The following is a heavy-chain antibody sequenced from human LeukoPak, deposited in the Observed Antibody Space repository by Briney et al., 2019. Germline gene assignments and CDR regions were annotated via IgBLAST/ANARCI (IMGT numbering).Heavy chain of an antibody. CDR2: IYYSGST. V-gene: IGHV4-59*01. CDR1: GGSISSYH. Sequence: SETLSLTCTVSGGSISSYHWSWIRQPPGKGLEWIGYIYYSGSTNYNPSLKSRVTISLDTSKNQFSLKLSSVTAADTAVYYCARGAYCSTTSCYYFDYWGQGTLVTVSS. J-gene: IGHJ4*02. D-gene: IGHD2-2*01. CDR3: ARGAYCSTTSCYYFDY.